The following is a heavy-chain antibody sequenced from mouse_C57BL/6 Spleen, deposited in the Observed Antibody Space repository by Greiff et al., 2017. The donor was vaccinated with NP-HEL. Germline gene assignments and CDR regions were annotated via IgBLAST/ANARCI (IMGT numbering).Heavy chain of an antibody. V-gene: IGHV10-1*01. CDR2: IRSKSNNYAT. J-gene: IGHJ4*01. CDR1: GFSFNTYA. Sequence: EVMLVESGGGLVQPKGSLKLSCAASGFSFNTYAMNWVRQAPGTGLEWVARIRSKSNNYATYYADSVKDRFTISRDDSESMLYLQMNNLKTEDTAMYYCVRGTTVVRGYYAMDYWGQGTSVTVSS. D-gene: IGHD1-1*01. CDR3: VRGTTVVRGYYAMDY.